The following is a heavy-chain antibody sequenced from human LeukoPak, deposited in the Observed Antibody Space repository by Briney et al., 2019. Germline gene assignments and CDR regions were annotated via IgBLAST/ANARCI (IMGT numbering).Heavy chain of an antibody. D-gene: IGHD2-15*01. CDR2: ISSSGSTI. J-gene: IGHJ4*02. CDR3: AKNCGSCYSGYFDY. CDR1: GFTFSDYY. V-gene: IGHV3-11*04. Sequence: GGSLRLSCAAFGFTFSDYYMSWIRQAPGKGLEWVSYISSSGSTIYYADSVKGRFTISRDNAKNSLYLQMNSLRAEDTAVYYCAKNCGSCYSGYFDYWGQGTLVTVSS.